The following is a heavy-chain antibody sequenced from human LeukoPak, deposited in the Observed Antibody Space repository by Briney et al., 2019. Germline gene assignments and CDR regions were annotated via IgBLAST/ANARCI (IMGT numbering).Heavy chain of an antibody. Sequence: ASVKVSCKASGYTFTSYGISWVRQAPGQGLEWMGWISAYNGNTNYAQKLQGRVTMTTDTSTSTAYMELRSLRSDDTAVYYCARARGDGDYGGLGYWGQGTLVTVSS. CDR1: GYTFTSYG. D-gene: IGHD4-17*01. V-gene: IGHV1-18*01. J-gene: IGHJ4*02. CDR2: ISAYNGNT. CDR3: ARARGDGDYGGLGY.